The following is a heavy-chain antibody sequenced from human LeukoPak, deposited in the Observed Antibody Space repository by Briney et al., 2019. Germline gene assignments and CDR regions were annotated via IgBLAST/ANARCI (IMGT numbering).Heavy chain of an antibody. D-gene: IGHD1-14*01. CDR3: ARARPHDY. Sequence: AGSLRLSCAASGFTFSSYAMHWVRQAPGKGLEWVAVISYDGSNKYYADSVKGRFTISRDNSKNTLYLQMNSLRGEDTAGYYCARARPHDYWGQGTLVTVSS. CDR2: ISYDGSNK. J-gene: IGHJ4*02. V-gene: IGHV3-30-3*01. CDR1: GFTFSSYA.